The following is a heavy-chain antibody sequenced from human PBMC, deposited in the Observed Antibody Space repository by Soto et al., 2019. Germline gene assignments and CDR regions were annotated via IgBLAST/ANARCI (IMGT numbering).Heavy chain of an antibody. CDR2: IYYSGST. Sequence: SETLSLTCAVSGYSISSSNWWGWIRQPPGKGLEWIGYIYYSGSTYYNPSLKSRVTISVDTSKNQFSLKLSSVTAEDTAVYYCARETYYYGMDVWGQGTTVTVSS. CDR1: GYSISSSNW. J-gene: IGHJ6*02. CDR3: ARETYYYGMDV. V-gene: IGHV4-28*03.